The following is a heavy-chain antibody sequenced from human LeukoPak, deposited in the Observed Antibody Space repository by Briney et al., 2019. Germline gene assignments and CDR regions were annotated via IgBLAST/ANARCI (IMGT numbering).Heavy chain of an antibody. J-gene: IGHJ4*02. CDR1: GFTFDDYA. Sequence: GGSLRLSCAASGFTFDDYAMHWVRQAPGEGLEWVSGISWNSGTIGYADSVKGRFTISRDNAKNSLYLQMNSLRAEDTALYYCAKVRGYNYGKGVDYWGQGTLVTVSS. V-gene: IGHV3-9*01. CDR2: ISWNSGTI. D-gene: IGHD5-18*01. CDR3: AKVRGYNYGKGVDY.